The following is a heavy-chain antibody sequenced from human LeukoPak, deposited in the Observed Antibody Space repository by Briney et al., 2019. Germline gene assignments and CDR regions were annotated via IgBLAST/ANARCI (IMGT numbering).Heavy chain of an antibody. CDR1: GGSISSYY. V-gene: IGHV4-59*01. Sequence: SGTLSLTCTVSGGSISSYYWSWIRQPPGKGLEWIGYIYYSGSTNYNPSLKSRVTISVDTSKNQFSLKLSSVTAADTAVYYCARGPPITMVRGVIPTYYYYMDVWGKGTTVTVSS. D-gene: IGHD3-10*01. CDR3: ARGPPITMVRGVIPTYYYYMDV. J-gene: IGHJ6*03. CDR2: IYYSGST.